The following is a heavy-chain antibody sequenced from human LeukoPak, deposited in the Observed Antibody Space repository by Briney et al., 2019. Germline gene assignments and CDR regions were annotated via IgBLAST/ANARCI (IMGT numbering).Heavy chain of an antibody. CDR3: ARDPLVGATSGNWFDP. CDR1: GFTFSSYS. Sequence: PGGSLRLSCAASGFTFSSYSMNWVRQAPGKGLEWVSSISSSSYIYYADSVKGRFTISRDNAKNSLYLQMNSLRAEDTAVYYCARDPLVGATSGNWFDPRGQGTLVTVSS. D-gene: IGHD1-26*01. J-gene: IGHJ5*02. V-gene: IGHV3-21*01. CDR2: ISSSSYI.